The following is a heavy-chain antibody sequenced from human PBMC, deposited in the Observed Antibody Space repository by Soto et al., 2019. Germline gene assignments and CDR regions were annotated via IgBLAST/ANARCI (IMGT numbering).Heavy chain of an antibody. CDR3: ARDLSYYDSSGNVFDI. D-gene: IGHD3-22*01. CDR1: CFTFRAYA. Sequence: GGSLRLSCAASCFTFRAYALHWVRQTPGKGLEWVAVISYDEVTKYYADSVKGRFTISRDNSKNTLYLQMNNLGTEDTAVYYCARDLSYYDSSGNVFDIWGQGTKVTVSS. V-gene: IGHV3-30-3*01. J-gene: IGHJ3*02. CDR2: ISYDEVTK.